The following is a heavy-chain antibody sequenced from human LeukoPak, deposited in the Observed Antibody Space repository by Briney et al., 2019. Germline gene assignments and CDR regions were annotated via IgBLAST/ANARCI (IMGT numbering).Heavy chain of an antibody. CDR1: GFTFSSYS. V-gene: IGHV3-21*01. D-gene: IGHD3-22*01. Sequence: GGSLRLSCAASGFTFSSYSMNWVRQAPGKGLEWVSSVSGNSKYISYADSVKGRFSISRDNAEDSVYLQMNSLRPEDTAVYYCARDRTSMIAPNWFDPWGQGSLVTVSS. J-gene: IGHJ5*02. CDR2: VSGNSKYI. CDR3: ARDRTSMIAPNWFDP.